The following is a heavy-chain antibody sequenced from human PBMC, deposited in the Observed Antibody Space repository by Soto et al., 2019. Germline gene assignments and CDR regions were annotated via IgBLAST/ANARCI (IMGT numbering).Heavy chain of an antibody. J-gene: IGHJ4*02. CDR1: GGTFSSYA. Sequence: GASVKVSCKASGGTFSSYAISWVRQAPGQGLEWMGGIIPIFGTANYAQKFQGRVTITADESTSTAYMELSSLRSEDTAVYYCARGETYYYDSSGYYGDFGYWGQGTLVTVSS. CDR2: IIPIFGTA. CDR3: ARGETYYYDSSGYYGDFGY. V-gene: IGHV1-69*13. D-gene: IGHD3-22*01.